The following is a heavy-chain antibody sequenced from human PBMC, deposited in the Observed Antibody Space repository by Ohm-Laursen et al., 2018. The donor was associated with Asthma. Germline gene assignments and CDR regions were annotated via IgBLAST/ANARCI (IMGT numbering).Heavy chain of an antibody. Sequence: TLSLTCAVSGGSISSYYWSWIRQPPGKGLEWIGCIYYSGSTNYNPSLKSRVTISVDTSKNQFSLKLSSVTAADTAVYYCARDGGRYFWFDPWGQGTLVTVSS. CDR3: ARDGGRYFWFDP. CDR2: IYYSGST. J-gene: IGHJ5*02. CDR1: GGSISSYY. D-gene: IGHD1-26*01. V-gene: IGHV4-59*01.